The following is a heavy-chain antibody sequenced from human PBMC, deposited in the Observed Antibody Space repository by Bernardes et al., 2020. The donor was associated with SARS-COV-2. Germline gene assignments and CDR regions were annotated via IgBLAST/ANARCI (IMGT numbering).Heavy chain of an antibody. CDR3: ARQAGSITIFGVVIQDAFDV. D-gene: IGHD3-3*01. Sequence: SETLSLTCTVSGGSISSSSYYWGWIRQPPGKGLEWIGSIYYSGSTYYNPSLKSRVTISVDTSKNQFSLKLSSVTAADTAVYYCARQAGSITIFGVVIQDAFDVWGQGTMVTVSS. CDR1: GGSISSSSYY. J-gene: IGHJ3*01. CDR2: IYYSGST. V-gene: IGHV4-39*01.